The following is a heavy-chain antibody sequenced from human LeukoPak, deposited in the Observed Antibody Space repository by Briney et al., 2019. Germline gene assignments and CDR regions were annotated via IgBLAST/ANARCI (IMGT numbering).Heavy chain of an antibody. J-gene: IGHJ4*02. D-gene: IGHD6-19*01. V-gene: IGHV3-21*03. CDR3: ARAPLSGWYRGGSDY. CDR1: GFTFNTYG. CDR2: IDSTSNYI. Sequence: PGGSLRLSCAASGFTFNTYGMSWVRQAPGKGLGWVSSIDSTSNYIYYADSVRGRFTISRDNAKNSLYLQMNSLRAEDTAVYYCARAPLSGWYRGGSDYWGQGILVTVSS.